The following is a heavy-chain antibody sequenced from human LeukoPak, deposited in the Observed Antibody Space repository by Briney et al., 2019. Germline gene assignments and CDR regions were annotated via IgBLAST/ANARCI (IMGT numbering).Heavy chain of an antibody. D-gene: IGHD3-10*01. CDR2: INHSGST. Sequence: PSETLSLTCAVYGGSFSGYYWSWIRQPSGKGLEWIGEINHSGSTNYNPSLKSRVTISVDTSKNQFSLKLGSVTAADTAVYYCARGGFIGDYWGQGTLVTVSS. CDR1: GGSFSGYY. J-gene: IGHJ4*02. V-gene: IGHV4-34*01. CDR3: ARGGFIGDY.